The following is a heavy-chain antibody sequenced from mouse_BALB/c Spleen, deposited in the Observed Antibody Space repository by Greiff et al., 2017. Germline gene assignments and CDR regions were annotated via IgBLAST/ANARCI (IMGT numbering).Heavy chain of an antibody. CDR1: GFTFSDYY. CDR2: ISDGGSYT. V-gene: IGHV5-4*02. CDR3: ARAYYGSAFDY. Sequence: EVQLQESGGGLVKPGGSLKLSCAASGFTFSDYYMYWVRQTPEKRLEWVATISDGGSYTYYPDSVKGRFTISRDNAKNNLYLQMSSLKSEDTAMYYCARAYYGSAFDYWGQGTTLTVSS. J-gene: IGHJ2*01. D-gene: IGHD2-10*01.